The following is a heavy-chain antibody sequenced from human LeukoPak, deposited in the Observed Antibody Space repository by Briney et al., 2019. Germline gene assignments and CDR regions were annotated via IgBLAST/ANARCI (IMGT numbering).Heavy chain of an antibody. CDR3: AKLSLGDFEYFDY. CDR2: ISVAGATT. V-gene: IGHV3-23*01. D-gene: IGHD2-21*02. J-gene: IGHJ4*02. Sequence: GGSLRLSCAASGFTFSSYVMSWVRQAPGKGLEWVSSISVAGATTDYADSVKGRFTISRDNSKSTVYLQMNGLRVEDTALYYCAKLSLGDFEYFDYWGQGTLVTVSS. CDR1: GFTFSSYV.